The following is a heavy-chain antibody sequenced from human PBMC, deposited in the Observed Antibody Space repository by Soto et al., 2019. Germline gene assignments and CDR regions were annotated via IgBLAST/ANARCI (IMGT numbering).Heavy chain of an antibody. J-gene: IGHJ6*02. Sequence: QVQLVQSGAAVSKPGSSVKVSCKASGGTFGIYAIGWVRQAPGQGLEWMGGIIPAFGTTKNAQKFQDRVGMTADESTTTVYMELRGLRFDYTAVYYCSRVPRQMLYGPTRNGMDVWGQGTTLIVSS. V-gene: IGHV1-69*01. CDR1: GGTFGIYA. D-gene: IGHD2-2*02. CDR3: SRVPRQMLYGPTRNGMDV. CDR2: IIPAFGTT.